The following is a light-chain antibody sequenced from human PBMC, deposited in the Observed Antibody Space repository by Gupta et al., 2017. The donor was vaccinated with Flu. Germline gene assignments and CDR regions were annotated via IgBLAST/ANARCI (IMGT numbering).Light chain of an antibody. V-gene: IGKV3-11*01. J-gene: IGKJ2*01. CDR3: HQRNKLNT. CDR1: QSINTY. Sequence: SPATLSLSPGERATRSCRASQSINTYLAWYQQKPGQAPRLLIYDASNRATGIPDRFSGSGSGTDFSLTISSLETEDFAVYYGHQRNKLNTFGQGTKLEI. CDR2: DAS.